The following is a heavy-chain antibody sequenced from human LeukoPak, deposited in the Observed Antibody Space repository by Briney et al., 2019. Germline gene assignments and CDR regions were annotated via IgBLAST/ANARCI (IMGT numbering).Heavy chain of an antibody. J-gene: IGHJ4*02. V-gene: IGHV1-2*02. CDR3: ARATAENDH. Sequence: ASVKVSCKASGYTFTGYYMHWVRQAPGQGPEWMGWINPKTGGTSYAQKFQGRVTMTRDTSISTVNMELSRLTSDDTAVYYCARATAENDHWGQGTPVTVSS. CDR1: GYTFTGYY. D-gene: IGHD1-14*01. CDR2: INPKTGGT.